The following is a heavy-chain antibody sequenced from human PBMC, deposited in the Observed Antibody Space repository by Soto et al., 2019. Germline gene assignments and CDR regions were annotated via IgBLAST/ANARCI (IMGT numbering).Heavy chain of an antibody. Sequence: GASVKVSCKVSGYTLTELSMHWVRQAPGKGLEWMGGFDPEDGETIYAQKFRGRVTMTEDTSTDTAYMELSSLRSEDTAVYYCAAGVTIFGVVTHYGFDYWGQGTLVTVSS. CDR2: FDPEDGET. CDR1: GYTLTELS. D-gene: IGHD3-3*01. V-gene: IGHV1-24*01. CDR3: AAGVTIFGVVTHYGFDY. J-gene: IGHJ4*02.